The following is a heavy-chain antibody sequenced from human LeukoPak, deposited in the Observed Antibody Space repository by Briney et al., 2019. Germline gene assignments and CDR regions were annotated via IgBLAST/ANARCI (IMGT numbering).Heavy chain of an antibody. CDR1: GFTFSSYA. J-gene: IGHJ4*02. CDR3: ARDPGIAAAVFYFDY. D-gene: IGHD6-13*01. CDR2: ISYDGSNK. Sequence: GGSLRLSCAASGFTFSSYAMHWVRQAPGKGLEWVAVISYDGSNKYYADSVKGRFTISRDNSKNTLYLQMNSLRAEDTAVYYCARDPGIAAAVFYFDYWGREPWSPSPQ. V-gene: IGHV3-30-3*01.